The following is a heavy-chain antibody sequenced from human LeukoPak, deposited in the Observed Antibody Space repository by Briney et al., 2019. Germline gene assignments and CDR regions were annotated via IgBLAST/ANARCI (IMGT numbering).Heavy chain of an antibody. J-gene: IGHJ4*02. D-gene: IGHD3-22*01. CDR2: IYYSGST. Sequence: SETLSLTCTVSGGSISSSSYYWGWIRQLPGKGLEWIGSIYYSGSTYYNPSLKSRVTISVDTSKNQFSLKLSSVTAADTAVYYCARRGRGKYYYDSSGYYFLDYWGQGTLVTVSS. CDR3: ARRGRGKYYYDSSGYYFLDY. V-gene: IGHV4-39*01. CDR1: GGSISSSSYY.